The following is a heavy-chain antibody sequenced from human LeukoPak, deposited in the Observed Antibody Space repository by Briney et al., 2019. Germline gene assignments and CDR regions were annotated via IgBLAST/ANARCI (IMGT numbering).Heavy chain of an antibody. Sequence: GGSLRLSCAASGFTFSSYEMNWVRQAPGKGLEWVSYISSSGSTIYYADSVKGRFTISRDNSKNTLYLQMNSLRAEDTAVYYCANAPRGYFDWFHFDYWGQGTLVTVSS. CDR2: ISSSGSTI. D-gene: IGHD3-9*01. CDR1: GFTFSSYE. J-gene: IGHJ4*02. CDR3: ANAPRGYFDWFHFDY. V-gene: IGHV3-48*03.